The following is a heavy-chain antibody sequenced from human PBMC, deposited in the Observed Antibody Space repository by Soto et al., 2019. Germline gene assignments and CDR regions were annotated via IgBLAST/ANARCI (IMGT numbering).Heavy chain of an antibody. Sequence: ASVKVSYKASGYTFTSYYMHWVRQAPGQGLEWMGIINPSGGSTSYAQKFQGRVTMTRDTSTSTVYMELSSLRSEDTAVYYCARATYCSSTSCYASYYYYGMDVWGQGTTVTVS. CDR2: INPSGGST. D-gene: IGHD2-2*01. V-gene: IGHV1-46*03. J-gene: IGHJ6*02. CDR3: ARATYCSSTSCYASYYYYGMDV. CDR1: GYTFTSYY.